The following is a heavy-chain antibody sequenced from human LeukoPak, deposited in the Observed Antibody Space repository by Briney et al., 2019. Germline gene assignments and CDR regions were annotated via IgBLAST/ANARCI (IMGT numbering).Heavy chain of an antibody. J-gene: IGHJ4*02. Sequence: PGGSLRLSCAASGFIFSDYDMNWVRQAPGKGLEWVSAISGSGGSTYYADSVKGRFTISRDNSKNTLYLQMNSLRAEDTAVYYCAKGGSRVYGSGSYYKPDYWGQGTLVTVSS. D-gene: IGHD3-10*01. CDR3: AKGGSRVYGSGSYYKPDY. CDR2: ISGSGGST. V-gene: IGHV3-23*01. CDR1: GFIFSDYD.